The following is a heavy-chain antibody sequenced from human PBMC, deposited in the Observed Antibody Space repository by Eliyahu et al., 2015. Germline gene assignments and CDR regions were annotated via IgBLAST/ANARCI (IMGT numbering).Heavy chain of an antibody. V-gene: IGHV4-39*01. D-gene: IGHD3-10*01. CDR3: ARRVYVSGRPHGMDV. CDR2: IFYSGST. CDR1: GGSISSTSYY. Sequence: SGGSISSTSYYWTWIRQPPGKGLEWIGSIFYSGSTSYNPSLKSRITISVDTSKNQFSLKLSSVTAADTAVYYCARRVYVSGRPHGMDVWGQGTTVIVSS. J-gene: IGHJ6*02.